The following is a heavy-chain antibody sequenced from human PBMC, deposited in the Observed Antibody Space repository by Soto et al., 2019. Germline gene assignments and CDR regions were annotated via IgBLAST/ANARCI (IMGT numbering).Heavy chain of an antibody. Sequence: GGSLRLSCAASGFTFSSYAMHWVRQAPGKGLEWVAVISYDGSNKYYADSVKGRFTISRDNPKNTLYLQMNSLRAEDTAVYYCANPRGPLRLGELSPHFDYWGQGTLVTVSS. D-gene: IGHD3-16*02. CDR3: ANPRGPLRLGELSPHFDY. CDR2: ISYDGSNK. CDR1: GFTFSSYA. J-gene: IGHJ4*02. V-gene: IGHV3-30-3*01.